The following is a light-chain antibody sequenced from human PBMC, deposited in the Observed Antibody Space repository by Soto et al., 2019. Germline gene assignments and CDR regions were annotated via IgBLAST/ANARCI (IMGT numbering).Light chain of an antibody. J-gene: IGKJ1*01. CDR2: FAS. CDR3: LQYDKWPRT. V-gene: IGKV3-15*01. Sequence: EVVVTQSPATLSVSPGERATLSCRASESVGRHLAWYQQKPGQPPRLPIYFASTRATAVPARFTAGGSGTEFTLTISSLQSDDLAVYYCLQYDKWPRTFGQGTKVDIK. CDR1: ESVGRH.